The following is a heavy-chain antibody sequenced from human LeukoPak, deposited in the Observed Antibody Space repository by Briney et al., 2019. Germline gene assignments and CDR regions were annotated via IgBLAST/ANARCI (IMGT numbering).Heavy chain of an antibody. CDR2: TKQDGSQK. CDR3: VSTGSQLDY. CDR1: GFSFSSYW. D-gene: IGHD2-2*01. J-gene: IGHJ4*02. V-gene: IGHV3-7*01. Sequence: GGSLRLSCAASGFSFSSYWMTWVRQAPGKGLEWVANTKQDGSQKYYVDSVKGRFTISRDNAKNSLYLQMNSLRAEDTAVYYCVSTGSQLDYWGQGTLVTVSS.